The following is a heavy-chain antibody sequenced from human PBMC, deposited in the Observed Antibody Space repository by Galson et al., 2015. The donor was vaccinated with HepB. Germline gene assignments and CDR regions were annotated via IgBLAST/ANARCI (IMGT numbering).Heavy chain of an antibody. J-gene: IGHJ4*02. V-gene: IGHV3-33*01. CDR2: MWYGTTDK. CDR3: ARALITGESDY. CDR1: GFSVSDYG. Sequence: SLRLSCAASGFSVSDYGMHWVRQAPGKGLEWVAVMWYGTTDKYYSDFVKGRFAISRDHSENKLSLQLDSLRAEDTAVYFCARALITGESDYWGQGTLVTVSS. D-gene: IGHD7-27*01.